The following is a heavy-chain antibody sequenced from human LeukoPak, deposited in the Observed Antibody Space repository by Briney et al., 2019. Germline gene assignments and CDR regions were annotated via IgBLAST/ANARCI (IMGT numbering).Heavy chain of an antibody. CDR1: GGSISSYY. CDR3: ARDKSLENWFDP. V-gene: IGHV4-59*01. J-gene: IGHJ5*02. Sequence: SETLSLTCTVSGGSISSYYWSWIRQPPGKGLEWIGYIYYSGSTNYNPSLKSRVTISVDTSKNQFSLKLSSVTAADTAVYYCARDKSLENWFDPWGQGNLVTVSS. CDR2: IYYSGST.